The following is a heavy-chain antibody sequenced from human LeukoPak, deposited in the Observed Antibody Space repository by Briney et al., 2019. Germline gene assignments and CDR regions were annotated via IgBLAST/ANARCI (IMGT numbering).Heavy chain of an antibody. D-gene: IGHD5-12*01. J-gene: IGHJ3*01. CDR3: ARQVATKGEWAFDA. Sequence: SETLSLTCTVSGFFSTAYYWGWIRQPPGKGLEWIASIRHDGHTYYNPSLRSQVTISVDMSRNQFSLKLNSLTAADTAAYYCARQVATKGEWAFDAWGQGTMVTVSS. V-gene: IGHV4-38-2*02. CDR1: GFFSTAYY. CDR2: IRHDGHT.